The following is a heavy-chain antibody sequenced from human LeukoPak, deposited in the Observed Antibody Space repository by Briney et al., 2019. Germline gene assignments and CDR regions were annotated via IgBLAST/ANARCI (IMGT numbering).Heavy chain of an antibody. V-gene: IGHV4-4*07. CDR3: ASTRRAAVAGRFDS. D-gene: IGHD6-19*01. Sequence: SETLSLTCTVSGGSISGYYWSWIRQPAGKGLEWIGRMYSSGSTTYNPSLKSRVAMSVDTSKNQFSLKVNSVTAADTAIYYCASTRRAAVAGRFDSWGQGTLVTVSS. CDR1: GGSISGYY. J-gene: IGHJ4*02. CDR2: MYSSGST.